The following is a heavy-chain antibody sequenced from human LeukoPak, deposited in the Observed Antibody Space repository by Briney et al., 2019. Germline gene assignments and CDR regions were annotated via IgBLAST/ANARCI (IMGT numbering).Heavy chain of an antibody. D-gene: IGHD6-13*01. CDR1: GFTFSTYW. CDR3: ARVYSHGMDV. CDR2: INTDGSTT. J-gene: IGHJ6*03. V-gene: IGHV3-74*01. Sequence: GGSPRLSRAASGFTFSTYWMHWVRQAPGKGLVWVSRINTDGSTTSYADSVKGRFTISRDNAKNTLYLQMNSLRAEDTAVYYCARVYSHGMDVWGIGTTVTVSS.